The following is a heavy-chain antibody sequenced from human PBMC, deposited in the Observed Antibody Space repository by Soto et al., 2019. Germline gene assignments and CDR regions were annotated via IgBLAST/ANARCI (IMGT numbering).Heavy chain of an antibody. CDR1: GGSISSYY. D-gene: IGHD2-15*01. V-gene: IGHV4-59*01. CDR2: IYYSGST. J-gene: IGHJ4*02. Sequence: SETLSLTCTVSGGSISSYYWSWIRQPPGKGLEWIGYIYYSGSTNYNPSLRSRVTISGDTSKKQFSLRLTSVTAADTAVYYCARGSGGSNYTPFDYWGQGTLVTVSS. CDR3: ARGSGGSNYTPFDY.